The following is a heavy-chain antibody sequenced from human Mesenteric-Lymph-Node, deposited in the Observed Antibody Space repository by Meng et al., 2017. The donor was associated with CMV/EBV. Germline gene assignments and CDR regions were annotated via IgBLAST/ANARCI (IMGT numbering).Heavy chain of an antibody. CDR2: FNPSTGRP. D-gene: IGHD6-13*01. J-gene: IGHJ4*02. V-gene: IGHV1-46*02. CDR3: ARDTSSWFYFDH. CDR1: GYTFNNHF. Sequence: CTASGYTFNNHFLHWVRQAPGQGLEWMGMFNPSTGRPTYAQKFQGRVTMTRDTSTTTVYMDLSSLRFEDTAVYYCARDTSSWFYFDHWGPGSLVTVSS.